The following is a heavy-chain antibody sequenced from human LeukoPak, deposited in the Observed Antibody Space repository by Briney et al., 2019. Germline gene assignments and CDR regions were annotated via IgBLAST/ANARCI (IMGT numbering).Heavy chain of an antibody. Sequence: HPGGSLRLSCAASGXSFSSYWMHWVRQAPGKGLVWVSRINSDGSSTSNADSVKGRFTISRDNAKNTLYLQLNSLRAEDTAVYYCARSEYAFDYWGQGTLVTVSS. J-gene: IGHJ4*02. V-gene: IGHV3-74*01. D-gene: IGHD2-2*01. CDR3: ARSEYAFDY. CDR1: GXSFSSYW. CDR2: INSDGSST.